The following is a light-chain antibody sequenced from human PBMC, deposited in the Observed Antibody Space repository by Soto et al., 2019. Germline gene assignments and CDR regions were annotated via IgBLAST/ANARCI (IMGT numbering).Light chain of an antibody. J-gene: IGKJ1*01. CDR1: QTVLDSFNNKDY. Sequence: DIVMTQSPDSLAVSLSERATINCKSSQTVLDSFNNKDYLTWYQQKPGQPPKLLIYWASTREFGVPDRFSGSGSVTDFTLTISSLQAEDVAVYYCQQYYSTPRTFGHGTKVDIK. CDR3: QQYYSTPRT. CDR2: WAS. V-gene: IGKV4-1*01.